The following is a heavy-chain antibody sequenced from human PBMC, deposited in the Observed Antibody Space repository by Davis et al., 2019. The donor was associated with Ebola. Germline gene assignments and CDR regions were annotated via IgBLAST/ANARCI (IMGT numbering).Heavy chain of an antibody. D-gene: IGHD3-3*01. CDR2: IYYSGST. CDR3: ARHTYYDFWSGFYYYYGMDV. CDR1: GGSISSSSYY. V-gene: IGHV4-39*01. J-gene: IGHJ6*02. Sequence: SETLSLTCTVSGGSISSSSYYWGWTRQPPGKGLEWIGSIYYSGSTYYNPSLKSRVTISVDTSKNQFSLKLSSVIAADTAVYYCARHTYYDFWSGFYYYYGMDVWAKGPRSPSP.